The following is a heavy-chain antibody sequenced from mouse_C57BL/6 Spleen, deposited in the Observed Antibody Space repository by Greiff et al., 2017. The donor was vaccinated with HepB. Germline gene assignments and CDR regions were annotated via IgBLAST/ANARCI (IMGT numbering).Heavy chain of an antibody. V-gene: IGHV8-12*01. CDR3: ARRGGLGNEDYYAMDY. CDR2: IYWDDDK. Sequence: QVTLKECGPGILQSSQTLSLTCSFSGFSLSTSGMGVSWIRQPSGKGLEWLAHIYWDDDKRYNPSLKSRLTISKDTSRNQVFLKITSVDTADTATYYCARRGGLGNEDYYAMDYWGQGTSVTVSS. J-gene: IGHJ4*01. D-gene: IGHD2-1*01. CDR1: GFSLSTSGMG.